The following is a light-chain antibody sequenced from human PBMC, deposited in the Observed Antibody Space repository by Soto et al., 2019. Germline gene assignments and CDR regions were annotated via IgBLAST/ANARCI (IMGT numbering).Light chain of an antibody. CDR2: GAS. J-gene: IGKJ1*01. CDR3: QHRFNWPWT. Sequence: EIVLTQSPGTLSLSPGERATLSCRASLTVSDNYLAWYQQKAGQAPRLVIYGASSRATGIPDRFSASGSGTDFTLTISRLEPEDFAVYYCQHRFNWPWTFGQGTKVDIK. CDR1: LTVSDNY. V-gene: IGKV3D-20*02.